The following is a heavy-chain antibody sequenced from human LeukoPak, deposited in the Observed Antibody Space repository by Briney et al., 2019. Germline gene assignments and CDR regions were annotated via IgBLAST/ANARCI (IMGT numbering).Heavy chain of an antibody. CDR1: GFTFGDYA. D-gene: IGHD3-16*01. Sequence: PGGSLRLSCTASGFTFGDYAMTWFRQAPGKGLEWVGFIRSKAYGGTTEYAASVKGRFTISRDDSKSIAYLQMNSLKTEDTAVYYCTRVTFGGALPRSYFDYWGPGTLVTVSS. V-gene: IGHV3-49*03. CDR3: TRVTFGGALPRSYFDY. J-gene: IGHJ4*02. CDR2: IRSKAYGGTT.